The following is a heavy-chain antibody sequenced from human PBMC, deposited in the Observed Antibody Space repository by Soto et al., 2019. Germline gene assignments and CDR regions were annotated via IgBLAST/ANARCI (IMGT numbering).Heavy chain of an antibody. V-gene: IGHV3-30*18. CDR2: MSYDGSNE. CDR1: GFTFSHYA. CDR3: AKNVSHNFDY. Sequence: QVQLVESGGGVVQPGRSLRLSCAASGFTFSHYAMHWVRQAPGKGLEGVALMSYDGSNEYYADSVKGRFTISRDNFKNPLYLQMNSLRAGDTAGYNCAKNVSHNFDYWGQGTLVTVSS. J-gene: IGHJ4*02.